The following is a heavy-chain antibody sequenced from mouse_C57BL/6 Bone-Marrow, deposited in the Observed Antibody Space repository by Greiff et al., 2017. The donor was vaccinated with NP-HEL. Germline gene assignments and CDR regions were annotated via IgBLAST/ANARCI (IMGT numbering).Heavy chain of an antibody. Sequence: VQLQQSVAELVRPGASVKLSCTASGFNFNNTYMHWVQQRPEQGLEWIGWIDPANGNTNYAPKFQGKVTITADTSSNTAYLQLSSLTSEDTAIYYCARRAFAYGGRGTLVTVSA. CDR1: GFNFNNTY. J-gene: IGHJ3*01. V-gene: IGHV14-3*01. CDR3: ARRAFAY. D-gene: IGHD3-3*01. CDR2: IDPANGNT.